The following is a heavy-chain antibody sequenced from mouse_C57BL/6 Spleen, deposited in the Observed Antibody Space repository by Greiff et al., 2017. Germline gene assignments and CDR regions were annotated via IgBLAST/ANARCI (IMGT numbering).Heavy chain of an antibody. D-gene: IGHD2-1*01. Sequence: VQLQQPGAELVKPGASVKMSCKASGYTFTSYWITWVKQRPGQGLEWIGDIYPGSGSTNYNEKFKSKATLTVDTSSSTAYMQLSSLTSEDSAVYYCARWGPQIWYPFDYWGQGTTLTVSS. J-gene: IGHJ2*01. CDR1: GYTFTSYW. CDR2: IYPGSGST. V-gene: IGHV1-55*01. CDR3: ARWGPQIWYPFDY.